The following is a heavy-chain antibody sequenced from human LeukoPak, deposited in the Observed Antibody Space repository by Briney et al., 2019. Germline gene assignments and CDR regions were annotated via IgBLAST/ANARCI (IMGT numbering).Heavy chain of an antibody. J-gene: IGHJ4*02. CDR2: INHSGST. D-gene: IGHD3-22*01. V-gene: IGHV4-34*01. Sequence: PSETLSPTCAVYGGSFSGYYWSWIRQPPGKGLEWIGEINHSGSTNYNPSLKSRVTISVDTSKNQFSLKLSSVTAADTAVYYCARGPGYYDSSGYYWGFDYWGQGTLVTVSS. CDR1: GGSFSGYY. CDR3: ARGPGYYDSSGYYWGFDY.